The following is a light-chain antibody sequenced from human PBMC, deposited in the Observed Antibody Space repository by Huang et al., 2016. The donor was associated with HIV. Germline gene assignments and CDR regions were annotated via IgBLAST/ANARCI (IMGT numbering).Light chain of an antibody. V-gene: IGKV3-15*01. Sequence: EIVMTQSPATLSVSPGGRATLSCRASQSVSSNLAWYQQKPGRAPSLLIYGASTRATGVPARFSGSGSGTEFTLTISSLQSEDFAVYYCQQYNNFYTFGPGTKVDIK. J-gene: IGKJ3*01. CDR3: QQYNNFYT. CDR2: GAS. CDR1: QSVSSN.